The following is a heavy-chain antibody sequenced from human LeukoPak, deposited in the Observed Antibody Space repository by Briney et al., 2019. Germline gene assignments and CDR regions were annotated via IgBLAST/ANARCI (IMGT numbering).Heavy chain of an antibody. J-gene: IGHJ4*02. CDR3: ARDREDNWRYFDY. V-gene: IGHV1-46*01. D-gene: IGHD1-20*01. CDR2: INPSGGST. Sequence: VASVKVSCKASGYTFTSYYIHWVRQAPGQGLEWMGVINPSGGSTTYAQKFQGRVTMTRDTSTSTIYTELSGLRSEDTAVFYCARDREDNWRYFDYWGQGTLVTVSS. CDR1: GYTFTSYY.